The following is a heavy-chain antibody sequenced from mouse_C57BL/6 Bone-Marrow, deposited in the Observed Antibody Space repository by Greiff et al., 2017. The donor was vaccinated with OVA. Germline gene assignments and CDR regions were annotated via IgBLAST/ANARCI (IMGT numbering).Heavy chain of an antibody. CDR1: GFTFSSYA. D-gene: IGHD1-1*01. Sequence: EVKLVESGGGLVKPGGSLKLSCAASGFTFSSYAMSWVRQTPEKRLEWVATISDGGSYTYYPDNVKGRFTISRDNAKNNLYLQMSHLKSEDTAMYYCAREAVVPWYFDVWGTGTTVTVSS. CDR2: ISDGGSYT. J-gene: IGHJ1*03. V-gene: IGHV5-4*01. CDR3: AREAVVPWYFDV.